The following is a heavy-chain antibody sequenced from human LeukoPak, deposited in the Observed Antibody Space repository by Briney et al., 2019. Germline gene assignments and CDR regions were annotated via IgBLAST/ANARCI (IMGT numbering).Heavy chain of an antibody. J-gene: IGHJ6*02. D-gene: IGHD2-2*01. Sequence: SVNVSCKASGGTFSSYTSSWVRQAPGQGLEWMGRIIPILGIANYAQKFQGRVTITADKSTSTAYMELSSLRSEDTAVYYCASTQGQLYDYYYYGMDVWGQGTTVTVSS. CDR3: ASTQGQLYDYYYYGMDV. V-gene: IGHV1-69*02. CDR2: IIPILGIA. CDR1: GGTFSSYT.